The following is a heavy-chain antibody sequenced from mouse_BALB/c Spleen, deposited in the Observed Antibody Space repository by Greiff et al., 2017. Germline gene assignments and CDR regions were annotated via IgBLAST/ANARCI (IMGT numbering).Heavy chain of an antibody. CDR1: GFTFSSYA. CDR2: ISSGGSYT. V-gene: IGHV5-9-1*01. CDR3: ARLENYAMDY. J-gene: IGHJ4*01. Sequence: EVMLVESGGGLVKPGGSLKLSCAASGFTFSSYAMSWVRQTPEKRLEWVATISSGGSYTYYPDSVKGRFTISRDNAKNTLYLQMSSLRSEDTAMYYCARLENYAMDYWGQGTSVTVSS.